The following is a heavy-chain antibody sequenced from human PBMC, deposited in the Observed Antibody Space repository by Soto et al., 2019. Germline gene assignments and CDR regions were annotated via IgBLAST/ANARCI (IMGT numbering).Heavy chain of an antibody. D-gene: IGHD5-18*01. J-gene: IGHJ6*04. V-gene: IGHV3-30-3*01. CDR3: ARELTVDTAMVTYYYYGMDG. Sequence: GGTLRLSCSASGFTYSSYAMHWVRKATGKGLEWVAVISYDGSNKYYADSVKGRFTISRDNSKNTLYLQMNSLRAEDTAVYYCARELTVDTAMVTYYYYGMDGWGKGSTVTVSS. CDR1: GFTYSSYA. CDR2: ISYDGSNK.